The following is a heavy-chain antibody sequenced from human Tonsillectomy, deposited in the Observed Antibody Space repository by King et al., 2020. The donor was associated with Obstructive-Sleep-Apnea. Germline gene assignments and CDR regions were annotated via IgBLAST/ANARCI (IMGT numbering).Heavy chain of an antibody. V-gene: IGHV4-39*07. J-gene: IGHJ4*02. D-gene: IGHD3-10*01. Sequence: QLQLQESGPGLVKPSETLSLTCTVSGGSISSSSYYWGWIRQPPGKGLEWIGSIYYSGSTYYNPSLKRRVTISVDTSKNQFSLKLSSVTAADTAVYYCAREWGDYYGSGSLPSFDYWGQGTLVTVSS. CDR1: GGSISSSSYY. CDR3: AREWGDYYGSGSLPSFDY. CDR2: IYYSGST.